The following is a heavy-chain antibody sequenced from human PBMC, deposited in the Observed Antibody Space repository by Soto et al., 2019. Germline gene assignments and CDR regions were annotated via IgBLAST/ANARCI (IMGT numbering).Heavy chain of an antibody. V-gene: IGHV3-30-3*01. CDR1: GFTFSSYA. CDR2: ISYDGSNK. J-gene: IGHJ4*02. CDR3: ARESGSYLSPYCDY. D-gene: IGHD1-26*01. Sequence: QVQLVESGGGVVQPGRSLRLSCAASGFTFSSYAMHWVRQAPGKGLEWVAVISYDGSNKYYADSVKGRFTISRDNSKNTLYLQMNSLRAEDTAVYYCARESGSYLSPYCDYWGQGTLVTVSS.